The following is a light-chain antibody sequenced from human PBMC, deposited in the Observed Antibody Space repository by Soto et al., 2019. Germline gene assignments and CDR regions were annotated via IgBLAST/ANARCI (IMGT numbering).Light chain of an antibody. Sequence: EIVLTQSPGTLSLSPGERATLSSRASQSVSSNYLAWYQQQTGQAPRLLIYGASSRATGIRDRFSGSGSGTDFTLTIRRLAPEDLAVDYCQRYGSSYPRPFGQGTQGDI. J-gene: IGKJ1*01. CDR3: QRYGSSYPRP. V-gene: IGKV3-20*01. CDR1: QSVSSNY. CDR2: GAS.